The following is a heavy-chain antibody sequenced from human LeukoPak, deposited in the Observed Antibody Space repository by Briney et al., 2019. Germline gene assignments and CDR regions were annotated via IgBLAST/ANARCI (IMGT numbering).Heavy chain of an antibody. D-gene: IGHD2-21*01. CDR1: GGSISSYY. CDR3: ARSTSHSAPFDY. CDR2: IYYSGST. V-gene: IGHV4-59*01. Sequence: SETLSLTCTVSGGSISSYYWSWIRQPPGKGLEWIGYIYYSGSTNYNPSLKSRVTISVDTSKNQFSLKLSSVTAADTAVSYCARSTSHSAPFDYWGQGTLVTVSS. J-gene: IGHJ4*02.